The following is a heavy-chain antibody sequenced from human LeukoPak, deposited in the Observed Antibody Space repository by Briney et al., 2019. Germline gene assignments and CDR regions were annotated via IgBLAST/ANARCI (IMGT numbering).Heavy chain of an antibody. J-gene: IGHJ5*02. CDR2: IYYSGST. V-gene: IGHV4-39*01. Sequence: SETLSLTCTVSGGSISSSSYYWGWIRQPPGKGLEWIGSIYYSGSTYYNPSLKSRVTISVDTSKNQFSLKLSSVTAADTAVYYCARRKIVVVPAAILSPHIHDYSNYSWFDPWDQGTLVTVSS. CDR3: ARRKIVVVPAAILSPHIHDYSNYSWFDP. D-gene: IGHD2-2*01. CDR1: GGSISSSSYY.